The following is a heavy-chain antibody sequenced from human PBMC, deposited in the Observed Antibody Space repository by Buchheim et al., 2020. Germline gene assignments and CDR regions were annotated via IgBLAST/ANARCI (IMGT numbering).Heavy chain of an antibody. D-gene: IGHD2-15*01. J-gene: IGHJ6*02. CDR2: IIPILGIA. CDR1: GGTFSSYA. Sequence: QVQLVQSGAEVKKPGSSVKVSCKASGGTFSSYAISWVRQAPGQGLEWMGRIIPILGIANYAQKFQGRVTITADKSTSTDYMELSSLRSEDTAVYYCAAYCSGGSCYSVSWYYYGMDVWGQGTT. CDR3: AAYCSGGSCYSVSWYYYGMDV. V-gene: IGHV1-69*04.